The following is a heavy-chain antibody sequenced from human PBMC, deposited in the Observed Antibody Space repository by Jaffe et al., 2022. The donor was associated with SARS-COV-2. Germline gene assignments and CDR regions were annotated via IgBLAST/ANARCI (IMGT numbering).Heavy chain of an antibody. V-gene: IGHV1-46*01. CDR3: ARALEDIVVVPAAASWFDP. Sequence: QVQLVQSGAEVKKPGASVKVSCKASGYTFTSYYMHWVRQAPGQGLEWMGIINPSGGSTSYAQKFQGRVTMTRDTSTSTVYMELSSLRSEDTAVYYCARALEDIVVVPAAASWFDPWGQGTLVTVSS. CDR1: GYTFTSYY. CDR2: INPSGGST. J-gene: IGHJ5*02. D-gene: IGHD2-2*01.